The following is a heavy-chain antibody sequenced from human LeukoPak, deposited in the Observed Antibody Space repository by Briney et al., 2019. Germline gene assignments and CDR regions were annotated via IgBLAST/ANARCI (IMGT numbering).Heavy chain of an antibody. Sequence: SVKVSCKASGGTFSTYAVNWVRQAPGQGLEWMGKIIPILGIANYAQKFQGRVTITADKSTNTAYMELSSLRAEDTAVYYCVKDVGQHRFDLWGQGTLVTVSS. D-gene: IGHD5-18*01. V-gene: IGHV1-69*04. CDR3: VKDVGQHRFDL. CDR1: GGTFSTYA. J-gene: IGHJ5*02. CDR2: IIPILGIA.